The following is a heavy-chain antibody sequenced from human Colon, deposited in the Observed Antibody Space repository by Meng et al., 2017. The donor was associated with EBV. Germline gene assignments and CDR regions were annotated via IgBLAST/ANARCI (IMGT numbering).Heavy chain of an antibody. D-gene: IGHD2-8*01. CDR3: ARLSTTQGWYMIDY. CDR2: IYHSGST. V-gene: IGHV4-34*01. J-gene: IGHJ4*02. CDR1: GASFSGYY. Sequence: QVQVQQWGAGLLKPLETLSLTCGVYGASFSGYYWSWIRQAPGKGLEWIGEIYHSGSTNYNPSLESRVTMSVDKSKNQFSLKLFSVTAADTAVYYCARLSTTQGWYMIDYWGQGTLVTVSS.